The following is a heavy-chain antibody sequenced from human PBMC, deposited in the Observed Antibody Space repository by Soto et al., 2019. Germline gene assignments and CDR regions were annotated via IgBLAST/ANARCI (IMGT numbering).Heavy chain of an antibody. D-gene: IGHD4-17*01. V-gene: IGHV4-39*02. CDR2: IYYSGST. CDR3: ARHAYGDYRHLAY. CDR1: GGSISSNNLY. Sequence: QLQLQESGPGLVKTSETLSLTCSVSGGSISSNNLYWGWIRQPPGKGLEWIGNIYYSGSTYYNPSLKSRVTISVDTSKNHFSLKVSSVTATDTAVYYCARHAYGDYRHLAYWGQGILVTVSS. J-gene: IGHJ4*02.